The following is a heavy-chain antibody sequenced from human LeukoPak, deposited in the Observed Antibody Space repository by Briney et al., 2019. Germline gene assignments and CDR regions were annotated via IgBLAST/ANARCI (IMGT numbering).Heavy chain of an antibody. Sequence: ASVKVPWKASGNTFTGYYMHWARQAPGQGLQWIARINPNSGGTNYAQKFQGRVTMTRDTSISTAYMELSRLRSDDTAVYYCASPGYSSSPPRGYWGQGTLVTVSS. CDR2: INPNSGGT. CDR1: GNTFTGYY. CDR3: ASPGYSSSPPRGY. D-gene: IGHD6-6*01. J-gene: IGHJ4*02. V-gene: IGHV1-2*06.